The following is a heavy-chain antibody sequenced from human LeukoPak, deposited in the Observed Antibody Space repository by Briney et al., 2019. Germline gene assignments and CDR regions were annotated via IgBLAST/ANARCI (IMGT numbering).Heavy chain of an antibody. V-gene: IGHV3-11*04. Sequence: GGSLRLSCAASGFTFSDYYMSWIRQAPGKGLEGVSYISSSGSTIYYADSVKGRFTISRDNAKNSLYLQMNSLRAEDTAEYYCAGENYDILTGYNWFDLWGQGTLVTVSS. J-gene: IGHJ5*02. CDR2: ISSSGSTI. D-gene: IGHD3-9*01. CDR1: GFTFSDYY. CDR3: AGENYDILTGYNWFDL.